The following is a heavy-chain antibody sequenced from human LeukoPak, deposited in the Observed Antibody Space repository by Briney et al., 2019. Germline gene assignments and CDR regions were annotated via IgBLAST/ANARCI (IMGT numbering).Heavy chain of an antibody. V-gene: IGHV4-30-2*01. CDR1: GGSISSGGYS. J-gene: IGHJ6*02. CDR2: IYHSGST. D-gene: IGHD3-9*01. Sequence: SETLSLTCAVSGGSISSGGYSWSWIRQPPGKGLEWIGYIYHSGSTYYNPSLKSRVTISVDRSKNQFSLKLSSVTAADTAVYYCASGKLRYFDWLMIGTRPDVWGQGTTVTVSS. CDR3: ASGKLRYFDWLMIGTRPDV.